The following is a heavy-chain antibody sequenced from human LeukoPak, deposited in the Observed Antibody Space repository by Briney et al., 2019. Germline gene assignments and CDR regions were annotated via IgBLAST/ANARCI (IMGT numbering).Heavy chain of an antibody. CDR1: GFSFSDYS. J-gene: IGHJ3*02. V-gene: IGHV3-20*01. CDR3: ARDRGSSWYGKGGDAFDI. Sequence: GGSLRLSCAASGFSFSDYSMNWVRQAPGKGLEWVSGINWNGGSTGYADSVKGRFTTSRDNAKNSLYLQMNSLRAEDTALYHCARDRGSSWYGKGGDAFDIWGQGTMVTVSS. CDR2: INWNGGST. D-gene: IGHD6-13*01.